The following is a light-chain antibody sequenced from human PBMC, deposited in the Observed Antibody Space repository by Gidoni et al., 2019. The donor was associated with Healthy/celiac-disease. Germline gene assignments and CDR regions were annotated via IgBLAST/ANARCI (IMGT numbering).Light chain of an antibody. CDR2: AAS. CDR3: QQLNSYPHT. V-gene: IGKV1-9*01. J-gene: IGKJ4*01. CDR1: QSISSY. Sequence: DIQLTQSPSFLSASVGDSVTITCRASQSISSYLAWYQQKPGKAPKLLIYAASTLQSGVPSRFSGSGSGTEFTLTISSLQPEDFATYYCQQLNSYPHTFGGGTKVEIK.